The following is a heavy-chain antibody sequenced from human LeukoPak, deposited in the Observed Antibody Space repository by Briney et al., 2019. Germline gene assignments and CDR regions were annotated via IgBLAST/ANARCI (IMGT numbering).Heavy chain of an antibody. V-gene: IGHV3-21*06. D-gene: IGHD5-24*01. Sequence: AGGSLTLSCADSTSSFSSYTMYWVRQTPGGGLEWVSATSSSGRYIYYADSVKGRFTISRDNAKNLLFLQMDSLRVDDTAMYYCARDINPDHPMMADVDPDYWGQGTLVTVSS. J-gene: IGHJ4*02. CDR1: TSSFSSYT. CDR3: ARDINPDHPMMADVDPDY. CDR2: TSSSGRYI.